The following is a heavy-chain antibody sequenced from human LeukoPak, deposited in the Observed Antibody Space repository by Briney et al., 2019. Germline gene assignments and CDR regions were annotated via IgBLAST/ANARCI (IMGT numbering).Heavy chain of an antibody. Sequence: GGSLRLSCAASGFTFSDYYMSWIRQAPGKGLEWVSYISSSSSYTDYADSVKGRFTISRDNAKNSPYLQMNSLRAEDTAVYYCARRINGYSSSWYLANNWFDPWGQGTLVTVSS. CDR3: ARRINGYSSSWYLANNWFDP. CDR1: GFTFSDYY. V-gene: IGHV3-11*06. J-gene: IGHJ5*02. CDR2: ISSSSSYT. D-gene: IGHD6-13*01.